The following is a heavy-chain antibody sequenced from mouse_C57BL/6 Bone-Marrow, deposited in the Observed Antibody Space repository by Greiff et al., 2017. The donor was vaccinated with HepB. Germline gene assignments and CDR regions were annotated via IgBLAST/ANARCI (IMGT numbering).Heavy chain of an antibody. Sequence: QVQLKESGPELVKPGASVKLSCKASGYTFTSYDINWVKQRPGQGLEWIGWIYPRDGSTKYNEKFKGKATLTVDTSSSTAYMELHSLTSEDSAVYFCARGGSYWYVDVWGTGTTVTVSS. J-gene: IGHJ1*03. V-gene: IGHV1-85*01. CDR3: ARGGSYWYVDV. CDR2: IYPRDGST. D-gene: IGHD1-1*01. CDR1: GYTFTSYD.